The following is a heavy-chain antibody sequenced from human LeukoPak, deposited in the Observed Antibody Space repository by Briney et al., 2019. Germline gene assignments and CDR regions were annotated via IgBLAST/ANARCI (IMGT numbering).Heavy chain of an antibody. D-gene: IGHD7-27*01. V-gene: IGHV4-59*11. CDR2: DSNNGNI. CDR1: WSSISSHS. Sequence: NTSETLSLTRTVSWSSISSHSWGWVRHPPRKGLEWIGYDSNNGNINYNPALKSRVTISVDTSKRQISLNLRSVTAADTAVYYCARDNWGSLDYWGQGTLVTVSS. CDR3: ARDNWGSLDY. J-gene: IGHJ4*02.